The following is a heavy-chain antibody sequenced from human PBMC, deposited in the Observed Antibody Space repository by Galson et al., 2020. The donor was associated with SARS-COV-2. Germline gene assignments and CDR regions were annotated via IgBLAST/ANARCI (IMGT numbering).Heavy chain of an antibody. CDR1: GITLSSYW. D-gene: IGHD3-16*01. CDR3: ARETFRPGYYDMDV. V-gene: IGHV3-74*01. J-gene: IGHJ6*03. CDR2: THKDGSGT. Sequence: GGSLRLSCAASGITLSSYWLHWVRQAPGKGLVWVAQTHKDGSGTNYADSVKGRFTIARDNAKNTLYLQMNSLRAEDTAVYYCARETFRPGYYDMDVWGKGTTVTISS.